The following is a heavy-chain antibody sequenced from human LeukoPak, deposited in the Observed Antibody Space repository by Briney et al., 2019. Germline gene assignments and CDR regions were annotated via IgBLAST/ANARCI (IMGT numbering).Heavy chain of an antibody. CDR3: VSSTGQQLIPYDY. CDR2: YGAGAA. J-gene: IGHJ4*02. CDR1: GLTFSANY. V-gene: IGHV3-66*02. Sequence: GGSLRLSCAASGLTFSANYMTWVRQAPGKGLEWVSLYGAGAAYYAESVRGRFIISRDNSKNTLFLQMNSLRAEDTAVYYCVSSTGQQLIPYDYWGQGTHVAVSS. D-gene: IGHD6-13*01.